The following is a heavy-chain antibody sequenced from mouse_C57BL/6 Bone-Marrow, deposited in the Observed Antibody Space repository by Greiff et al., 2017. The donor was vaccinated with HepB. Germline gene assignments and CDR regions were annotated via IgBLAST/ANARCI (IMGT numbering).Heavy chain of an antibody. CDR3: AKNEGYPLYYAMDY. CDR2: IWRGGST. J-gene: IGHJ4*01. Sequence: QVHVKQSGPGLVQPSQSLSITCTVSGFSLTSYGVHWVRQSPGKGLEWLGVIWRGGSTDYNAAFMSRLSITKDNSKSQVFFKMNSLQADDTAIYYCAKNEGYPLYYAMDYWGQGTSVTVSS. V-gene: IGHV2-5*01. D-gene: IGHD2-3*01. CDR1: GFSLTSYG.